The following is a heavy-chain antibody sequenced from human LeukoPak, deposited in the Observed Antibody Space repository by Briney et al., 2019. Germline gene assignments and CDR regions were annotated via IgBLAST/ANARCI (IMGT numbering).Heavy chain of an antibody. D-gene: IGHD3-22*01. CDR3: ARQPGRDYYESSGIEAFDI. CDR1: GYTFTGYY. V-gene: IGHV1-2*02. J-gene: IGHJ3*02. CDR2: INPNTGGT. Sequence: ASVKVSCKASGYTFTGYYMHWVRQAPGQGLECTGWINPNTGGTNYAQKFQGRVTMTRDTSISTAYMELSRLRSDDTAVYYCARQPGRDYYESSGIEAFDIWGQGTMVTVSS.